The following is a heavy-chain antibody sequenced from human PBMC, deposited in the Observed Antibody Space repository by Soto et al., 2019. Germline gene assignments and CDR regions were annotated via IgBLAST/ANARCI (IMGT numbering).Heavy chain of an antibody. Sequence: QVQLVESGGGVVQPGRSLRLSCAASGLTFSSYGIHWVRQAPGKGLDWVALIWYDGSNKYYGDSVKGRFTISRDNSKNTLYLQMNSLRAEDTAVYYCARDYGSGMDCWGQGTLVTVSS. CDR2: IWYDGSNK. V-gene: IGHV3-33*01. CDR3: ARDYGSGMDC. CDR1: GLTFSSYG. J-gene: IGHJ4*02. D-gene: IGHD3-10*01.